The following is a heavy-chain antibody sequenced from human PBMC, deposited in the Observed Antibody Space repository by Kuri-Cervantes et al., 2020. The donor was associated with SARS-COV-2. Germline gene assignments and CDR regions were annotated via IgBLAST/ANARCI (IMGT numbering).Heavy chain of an antibody. CDR3: ATWQQLVPYYGMDV. D-gene: IGHD6-13*01. Sequence: ASVKVSCKASGYTFTSYGISWVRQAPGQGLEWMGWISAYNGNTNYAQKLQGRVTMTTDTSTSTAYMELSSLRSEDTAVYYCATWQQLVPYYGMDVWGQGTTVTVSS. J-gene: IGHJ6*02. CDR2: ISAYNGNT. V-gene: IGHV1-18*01. CDR1: GYTFTSYG.